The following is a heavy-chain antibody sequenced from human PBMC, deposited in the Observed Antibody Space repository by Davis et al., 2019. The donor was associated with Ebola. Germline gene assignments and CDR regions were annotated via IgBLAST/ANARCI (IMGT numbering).Heavy chain of an antibody. Sequence: MPSETLSLTCTVSGGSISSSSYYWGWIRQPPGKGLEWIGSIYYSGSTYYNPSLKSRVTISVDTSKNQFSLKLSSVTAADTAVYYCARLVYSSGWYGGYYYGMDVWGKGTTVTVSS. V-gene: IGHV4-39*01. J-gene: IGHJ6*04. CDR1: GGSISSSSYY. CDR3: ARLVYSSGWYGGYYYGMDV. CDR2: IYYSGST. D-gene: IGHD6-19*01.